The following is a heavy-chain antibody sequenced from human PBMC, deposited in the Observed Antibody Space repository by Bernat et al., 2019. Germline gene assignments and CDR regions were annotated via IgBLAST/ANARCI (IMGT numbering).Heavy chain of an antibody. CDR2: IIPIFGTA. J-gene: IGHJ5*02. V-gene: IGHV1-69*01. CDR3: AREFLDYDILTGYYEGGWFDP. D-gene: IGHD3-9*01. CDR1: GGTFSSYA. Sequence: QVQLVQSGAEVKKPGSSVKVSCKASGGTFSSYAISWVRQAPGQGLEWMGGIIPIFGTANYAQKFQGRVTITADESTSTAYMELSSLRSEDTAGYYCAREFLDYDILTGYYEGGWFDPWGQGTLVTVSS.